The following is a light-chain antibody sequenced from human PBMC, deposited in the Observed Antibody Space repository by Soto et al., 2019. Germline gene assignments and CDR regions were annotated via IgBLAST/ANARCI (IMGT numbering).Light chain of an antibody. CDR3: QQTDSFPRT. Sequence: DIQMTQSPSSLSASVGDRVTITCRASQSISSYLNWYQHKPGKAPKLLIYAASSLQTGVPSRFSGSRSGTDVALTISSLQRDDFATYYCQQTDSFPRTFGQGTKVEMK. V-gene: IGKV1-39*01. J-gene: IGKJ1*01. CDR2: AAS. CDR1: QSISSY.